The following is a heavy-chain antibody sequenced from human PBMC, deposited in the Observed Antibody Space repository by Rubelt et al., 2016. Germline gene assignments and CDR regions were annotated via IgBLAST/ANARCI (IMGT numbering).Heavy chain of an antibody. Sequence: QVQLQQWGAGLLKPSETLSLTCAVYGGSFSGYYWSWIRQPPGKGLEWIGEINHSRSTNYNPSLSMLVPSSVDTAKNQCSRKLSSVTAADTAVYYCARLGIAARPWGQGTLVTVSS. J-gene: IGHJ5*02. CDR2: INHSRST. CDR3: ARLGIAARP. CDR1: GGSFSGYY. D-gene: IGHD6-6*01. V-gene: IGHV4-34*01.